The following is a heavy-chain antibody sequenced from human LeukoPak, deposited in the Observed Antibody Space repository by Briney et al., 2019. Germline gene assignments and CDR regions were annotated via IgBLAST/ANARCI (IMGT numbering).Heavy chain of an antibody. Sequence: SETLSLTCTVSDDSIKNYFWTWIRQSPGKGLEWIGYIYYSGSTYYNPSLKSRVTISVDTSKNQFSLKLRSVTAADTAVYFCARDNYYDSTGYTDYWGQGTLVTVSS. J-gene: IGHJ4*02. CDR3: ARDNYYDSTGYTDY. V-gene: IGHV4-59*12. CDR1: DDSIKNYF. CDR2: IYYSGST. D-gene: IGHD3-22*01.